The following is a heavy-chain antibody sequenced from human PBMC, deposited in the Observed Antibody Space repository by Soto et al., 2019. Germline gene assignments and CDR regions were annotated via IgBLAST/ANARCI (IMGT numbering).Heavy chain of an antibody. Sequence: GESLKISCAASGFTFSSYAMSWVRQAPGKGLEWVSAISGSGGSTYYADSVKGRFTISRDNSKNTLYLQMNSLRAEATAVYYCAKDPYDSSGYYFDYWGQGTLVTVSS. V-gene: IGHV3-23*01. CDR3: AKDPYDSSGYYFDY. CDR1: GFTFSSYA. D-gene: IGHD3-22*01. CDR2: ISGSGGST. J-gene: IGHJ4*02.